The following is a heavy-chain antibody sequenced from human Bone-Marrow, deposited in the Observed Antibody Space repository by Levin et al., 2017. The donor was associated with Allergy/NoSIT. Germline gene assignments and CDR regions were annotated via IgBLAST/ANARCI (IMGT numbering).Heavy chain of an antibody. CDR2: ISGSGGST. J-gene: IGHJ4*02. D-gene: IGHD3-16*01. CDR1: GFTFSSYA. V-gene: IGHV3-23*01. Sequence: GESLKISCAASGFTFSSYAMSWVRQAPGKGLEWVSAISGSGGSTYYADSVKGRFTISRDNSKNTLYLQMNSLRAEDTAVYYCAKDLGSCPYGTVGEHFDYWGQGTLVTVSS. CDR3: AKDLGSCPYGTVGEHFDY.